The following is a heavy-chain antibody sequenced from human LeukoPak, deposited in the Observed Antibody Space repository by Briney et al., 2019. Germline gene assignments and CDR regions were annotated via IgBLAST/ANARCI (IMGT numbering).Heavy chain of an antibody. CDR3: ATHAQGIYDFWSGFGSDYYYYMDV. CDR2: IYYSGST. Sequence: SETLSLTCTVSGGSISSSSYYWGWIRQPPGKGLEWIGSIYYSGSTYYNPSLKSRVTISVDTSKNQFSLKLSSVTAADTAVYYCATHAQGIYDFWSGFGSDYYYYMDVWGKGTTVTVSS. V-gene: IGHV4-39*07. D-gene: IGHD3-3*01. CDR1: GGSISSSSYY. J-gene: IGHJ6*03.